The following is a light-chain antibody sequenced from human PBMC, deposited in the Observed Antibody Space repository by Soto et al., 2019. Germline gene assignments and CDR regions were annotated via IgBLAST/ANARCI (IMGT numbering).Light chain of an antibody. Sequence: ETVLTQSPGTLSLSPGERATLSCRASQSVSSNYLAWYQQKPAQAPRLLIYGASTRAAGIPDRFSGSGSGTDFTLTISRLEPQDFAVYYCQQYGTSRTFGQGTKVEIK. J-gene: IGKJ1*01. CDR3: QQYGTSRT. CDR2: GAS. CDR1: QSVSSNY. V-gene: IGKV3-20*01.